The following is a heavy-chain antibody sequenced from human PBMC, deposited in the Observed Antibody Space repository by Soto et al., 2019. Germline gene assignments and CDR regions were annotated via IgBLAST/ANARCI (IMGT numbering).Heavy chain of an antibody. CDR1: GGTFSSYA. CDR3: ARQGSNEDFYYGMDV. Sequence: QVQLVQSGAEVKKPGSSVKVSCKASGGTFSSYAINWVRQAPGQGLEWMGGIIRIFGTPDYAQRFQGRVTMTADESTSTAYMELSSLRSEDTSVYYCARQGSNEDFYYGMDVWGQGTTVTVSS. J-gene: IGHJ6*02. D-gene: IGHD3-10*01. CDR2: IIRIFGTP. V-gene: IGHV1-69*12.